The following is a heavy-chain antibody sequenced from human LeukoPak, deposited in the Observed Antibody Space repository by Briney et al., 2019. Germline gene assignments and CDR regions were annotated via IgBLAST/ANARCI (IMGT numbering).Heavy chain of an antibody. CDR2: IWYDGSNK. Sequence: PGGSLRLSCAASGFTLSSYGMHWVRQAPGKGLEWVAVIWYDGSNKYYADSVKGRFTVSRDNSKNTLYLQMNSLRAEDTAVYNCARDRKAVAGTNVYSWFDPWGQGTLVTVSS. D-gene: IGHD6-19*01. CDR3: ARDRKAVAGTNVYSWFDP. V-gene: IGHV3-33*01. CDR1: GFTLSSYG. J-gene: IGHJ5*02.